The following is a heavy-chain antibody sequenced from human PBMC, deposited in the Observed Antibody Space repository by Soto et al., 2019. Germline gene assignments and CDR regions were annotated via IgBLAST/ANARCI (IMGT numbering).Heavy chain of an antibody. V-gene: IGHV3-7*03. D-gene: IGHD3-10*01. J-gene: IGHJ4*02. CDR2: IRQDGGAQ. Sequence: EVQLVESGGGLAQPGGSLRLSWVASGFTFITYCRGGFRQAPGKGLEWVANIRQDGGAQYYGDSVKGRFTTSRDNAKNSVYLQMDSLRAEDTAVYYCVRGGHGSGSYLGSYWGQGILVTVSS. CDR3: VRGGHGSGSYLGSY. CDR1: GFTFITYC.